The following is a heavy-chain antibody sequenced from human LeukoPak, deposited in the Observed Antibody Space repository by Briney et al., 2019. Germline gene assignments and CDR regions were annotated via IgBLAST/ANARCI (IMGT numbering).Heavy chain of an antibody. Sequence: GGSLRLSCAASAFIFSNYAMSWVRQAPGNGLEWVSAISGSGGSTYYADSVKGRFTISRDNSKNTLYLQMNSLRAEDTAVYYCAKDRLRLPFWGQGTLVSVSS. D-gene: IGHD6-25*01. J-gene: IGHJ4*02. CDR3: AKDRLRLPF. CDR2: ISGSGGST. CDR1: AFIFSNYA. V-gene: IGHV3-23*01.